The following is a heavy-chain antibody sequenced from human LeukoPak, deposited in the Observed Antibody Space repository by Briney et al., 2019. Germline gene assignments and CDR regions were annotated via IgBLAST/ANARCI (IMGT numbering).Heavy chain of an antibody. Sequence: PGGSLRLSCAVSGSTLSNYGMSWVRQAPGKGLEWVAGISDSGGRTKYADSVMGLFTISRDNSKNTLYLQMNSLRAEDTAVYFCAKRGVVIRVILVGFHKEAYYFDSWGQGALVTVSS. CDR1: GSTLSNYG. CDR3: AKRGVVIRVILVGFHKEAYYFDS. CDR2: ISDSGGRT. V-gene: IGHV3-23*01. D-gene: IGHD3-22*01. J-gene: IGHJ4*02.